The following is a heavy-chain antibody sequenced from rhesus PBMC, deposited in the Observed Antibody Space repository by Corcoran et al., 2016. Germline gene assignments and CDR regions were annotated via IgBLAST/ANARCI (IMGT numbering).Heavy chain of an antibody. CDR1: GFTFSSYW. J-gene: IGHJ4*01. CDR3: AKEWGSSGSDY. V-gene: IGHV3S25*01. D-gene: IGHD6-25*01. Sequence: EVQLVESGGGLAKPGGSLRLSCAASGFTFSSYWMNWVRQASGNGLEWVSDINSGGGSTYYAYSVKGRFTNSRDNSKNTLSLQMNSLRAEDTAVYYCAKEWGSSGSDYWGQGVLVTVSS. CDR2: INSGGGST.